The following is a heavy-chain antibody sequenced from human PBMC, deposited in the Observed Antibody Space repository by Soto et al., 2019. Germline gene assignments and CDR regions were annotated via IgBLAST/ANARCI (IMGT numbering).Heavy chain of an antibody. CDR1: GFTFKESA. J-gene: IGHJ4*02. Sequence: EVRLVEAGGGLKQPGGSLRLSCAASGFTFKESAMNWVRQAPGKGLEWVASISDTGASTWYAESVRGRLSISRDNSKNTLYLHMTNLRAEDTAVYYCAKDGNWLDVYYDVWGQGTPVTVSS. D-gene: IGHD3-16*01. CDR3: AKDGNWLDVYYDV. CDR2: ISDTGAST. V-gene: IGHV3-23*04.